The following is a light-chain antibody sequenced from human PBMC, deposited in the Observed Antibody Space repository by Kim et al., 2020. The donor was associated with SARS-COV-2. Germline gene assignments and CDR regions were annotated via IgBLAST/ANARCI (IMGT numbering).Light chain of an antibody. V-gene: IGLV8-61*01. CDR3: VLYRSGGNWV. CDR1: SGSVSTSNY. CDR2: STN. Sequence: QTVVTQEPTFSASPGETVTLTCGLTSGSVSTSNYPTWYQETPGQAPRTLIYSTNRRSSGVPDRFSGSILGDKAALTITGAQAEDESDYYCVLYRSGGNWVFGGGTQLTVL. J-gene: IGLJ3*02.